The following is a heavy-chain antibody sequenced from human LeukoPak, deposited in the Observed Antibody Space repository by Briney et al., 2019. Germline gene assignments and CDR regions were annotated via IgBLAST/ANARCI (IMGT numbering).Heavy chain of an antibody. J-gene: IGHJ3*02. Sequence: PSETLSLTCAVYGGSFSGYYWSWIRHPPGKGLEWIGEINHSGSTNYNPSLKSRVTISVDTSKNQFSLKLSSVTAADTAVYYCARRYCSGGSCYVLQHAFDIWGQGTMVTVSS. CDR2: INHSGST. V-gene: IGHV4-34*01. CDR3: ARRYCSGGSCYVLQHAFDI. CDR1: GGSFSGYY. D-gene: IGHD2-15*01.